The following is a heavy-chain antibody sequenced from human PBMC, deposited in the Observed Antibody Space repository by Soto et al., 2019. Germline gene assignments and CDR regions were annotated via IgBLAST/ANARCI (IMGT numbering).Heavy chain of an antibody. CDR2: IYGTGTT. J-gene: IGHJ5*02. CDR1: DGSISSYY. Sequence: PSETLSLTCTVSDGSISSYYWSWIRQPPGKGLEWIGDIYGTGTTNYSPSLPNRVTISVDMSKNQFSLRLSSVTAADTAVYYCAGFSSGTYLFDLWGQGTPLTVSS. CDR3: AGFSSGTYLFDL. V-gene: IGHV4-59*01. D-gene: IGHD1-26*01.